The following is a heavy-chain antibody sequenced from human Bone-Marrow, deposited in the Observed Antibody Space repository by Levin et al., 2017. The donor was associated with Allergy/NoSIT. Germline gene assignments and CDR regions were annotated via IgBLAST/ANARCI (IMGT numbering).Heavy chain of an antibody. J-gene: IGHJ6*02. Sequence: ASVKVSCKASGGNFTNFAISWVRQAPGQGLEWMGEIIEILDTPNYAQHFHGRITIAADETATTSYLELRNLRPEDTAVYYCARDQYCSSSSCYPYGMDIWGQGTTVTVSS. CDR1: GGNFTNFA. CDR3: ARDQYCSSSSCYPYGMDI. CDR2: IIEILDTP. V-gene: IGHV1-69*13. D-gene: IGHD2-2*01.